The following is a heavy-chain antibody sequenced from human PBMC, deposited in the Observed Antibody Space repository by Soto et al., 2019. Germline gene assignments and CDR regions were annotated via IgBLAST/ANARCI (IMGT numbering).Heavy chain of an antibody. Sequence: QVQLVESGGGVVQPGRSLRLSCAASGFTLSSYVMHWVRQAPGKGLEWVARISYAGNDNYYADSVKGRFTISRYNSKKTLYLQITSLRADDTAVYYCARDRQQWLEPAGGALPFWGQGKMVIVSS. V-gene: IGHV3-30-3*01. CDR1: GFTLSSYV. CDR3: ARDRQQWLEPAGGALPF. CDR2: ISYAGNDN. J-gene: IGHJ3*01. D-gene: IGHD6-19*01.